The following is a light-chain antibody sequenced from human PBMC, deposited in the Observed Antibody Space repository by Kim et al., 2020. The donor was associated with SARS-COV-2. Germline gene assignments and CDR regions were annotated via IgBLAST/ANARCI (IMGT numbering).Light chain of an antibody. J-gene: IGLJ2*01. V-gene: IGLV3-19*01. CDR1: SLRSYY. CDR3: NARDSNDNVV. Sequence: VAWGQKVRITCQGDSLRSYYATWYQQKTRQAQILVIYGKNNRPSGIPDRFSGSSAGNTASLTITGTQAGDEADYYCNARDSNDNVVFGGGTKLTVL. CDR2: GKN.